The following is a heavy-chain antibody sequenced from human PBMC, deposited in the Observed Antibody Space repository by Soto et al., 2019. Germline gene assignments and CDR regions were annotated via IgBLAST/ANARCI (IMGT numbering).Heavy chain of an antibody. D-gene: IGHD3-10*01. Sequence: LRLSCAASGFTFRMYWMHWVRQSPGKGLVWISRIYNDGSYTDYADSVKGRFTISRDNVNDTLYLQMNNLRAEDSGLYYCTRGPRPISTGTGAYWGQGTQVTVSS. J-gene: IGHJ4*02. CDR2: IYNDGSYT. CDR3: TRGPRPISTGTGAY. V-gene: IGHV3-74*01. CDR1: GFTFRMYW.